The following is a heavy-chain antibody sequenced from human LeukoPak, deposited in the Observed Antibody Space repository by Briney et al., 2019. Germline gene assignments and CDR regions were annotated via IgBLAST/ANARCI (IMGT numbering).Heavy chain of an antibody. J-gene: IGHJ5*02. CDR3: ARGGGSYCSRTSCSDNWFDP. CDR2: IYTSGST. V-gene: IGHV4-4*07. D-gene: IGHD2-2*01. Sequence: PSETLSLTCTVSGGSISSYYWSWIRQPAGKGLEWIGRIYTSGSTNYNPSLKSRVTMSVDTSKNQFSLTLNSVTAADTAGYYCARGGGSYCSRTSCSDNWFDPWGQGTLVTVSS. CDR1: GGSISSYY.